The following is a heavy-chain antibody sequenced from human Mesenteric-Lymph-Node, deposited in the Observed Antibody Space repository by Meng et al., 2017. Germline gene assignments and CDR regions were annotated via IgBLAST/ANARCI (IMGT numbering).Heavy chain of an antibody. Sequence: HLQESGSGLVTPSLTLSLTCTVSGGSINSGDYYWSWIRQPPGKGLEWIGYIYYTGSTYYNPSLKSRVTISMDTSKNQFSLRLSSVTAADTAVYYCARNYYFDYWGQGTLVTVSS. J-gene: IGHJ4*02. CDR3: ARNYYFDY. V-gene: IGHV4-30-4*01. CDR2: IYYTGST. CDR1: GGSINSGDYY.